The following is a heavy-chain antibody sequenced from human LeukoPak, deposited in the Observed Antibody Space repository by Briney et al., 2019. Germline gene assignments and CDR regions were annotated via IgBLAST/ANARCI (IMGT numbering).Heavy chain of an antibody. CDR2: ISYDGSNK. Sequence: GRSLRLSCAASGFTFSSYAMHWVRQAPGKGLEWVAVISYDGSNKYYADSVRGRFTISRDNSKNTLYLQMNSLRAEDTAVYYCARAVAGTDPFDYWGQGTLVTVSS. J-gene: IGHJ4*02. CDR1: GFTFSSYA. V-gene: IGHV3-30*04. CDR3: ARAVAGTDPFDY. D-gene: IGHD6-19*01.